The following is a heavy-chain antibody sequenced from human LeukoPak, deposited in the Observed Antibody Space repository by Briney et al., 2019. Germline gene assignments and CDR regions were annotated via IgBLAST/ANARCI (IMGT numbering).Heavy chain of an antibody. Sequence: TSETLSLTCTVSGASISSGTYYWSWIRQPAGKGLEWIGRINNSGNTIYNPSLKSRVTMSVDTSKNQVSLNLNSVTAADTAIYYCARNLLPASYGAFDIWAQGTMVTVSS. CDR1: GASISSGTYY. D-gene: IGHD2-2*01. V-gene: IGHV4-61*02. CDR2: INNSGNT. CDR3: ARNLLPASYGAFDI. J-gene: IGHJ3*02.